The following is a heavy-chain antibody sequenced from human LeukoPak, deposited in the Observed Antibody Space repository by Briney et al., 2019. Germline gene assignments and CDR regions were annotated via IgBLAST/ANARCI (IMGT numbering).Heavy chain of an antibody. V-gene: IGHV3-23*01. D-gene: IGHD3-10*01. Sequence: PGGSLRLSFAVPGITLSNYGMSWVRQAPGKGLEWVAGLSGSGGSTNYADSVKGRFTISRDNPKNTLYLQMNSLRAEDTAVYFCAKRGVVIRVVLVGFHKEAYYFDSWGQGALVTVSS. J-gene: IGHJ4*02. CDR1: GITLSNYG. CDR3: AKRGVVIRVVLVGFHKEAYYFDS. CDR2: LSGSGGST.